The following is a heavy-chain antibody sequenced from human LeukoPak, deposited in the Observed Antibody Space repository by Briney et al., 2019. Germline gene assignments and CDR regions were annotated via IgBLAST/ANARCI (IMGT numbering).Heavy chain of an antibody. CDR1: GFTFSNAW. CDR3: ASTNSGSYYPYDAFDI. V-gene: IGHV3-15*01. J-gene: IGHJ3*02. CDR2: IKSKTDGGTT. D-gene: IGHD1-26*01. Sequence: GGSLRLSCAASGFTFSNAWMSWVRQAPGKGLEWVGRIKSKTDGGTTDYAAPVKGRFTISRDNSKNTLYLQMNSLRAEDTAVYYCASTNSGSYYPYDAFDIWGQGTMVTVSS.